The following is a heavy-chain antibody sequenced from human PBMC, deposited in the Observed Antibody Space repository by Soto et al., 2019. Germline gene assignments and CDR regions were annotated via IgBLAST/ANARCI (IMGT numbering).Heavy chain of an antibody. CDR2: ISSSSRYI. CDR1: GFTFSSYS. J-gene: IGHJ4*02. D-gene: IGHD1-26*01. Sequence: EVQLVESGGGLVKPGGSLRLSCAASGFTFSSYSMNWVRQAPGKGLEWVSSISSSSRYIYYADSVKGRFTISRDNAKNALYPQMNSLRAKDTAVYYCARDFAGEYCSDCCGQGSLVTVSS. V-gene: IGHV3-21*01. CDR3: ARDFAGEYCSDC.